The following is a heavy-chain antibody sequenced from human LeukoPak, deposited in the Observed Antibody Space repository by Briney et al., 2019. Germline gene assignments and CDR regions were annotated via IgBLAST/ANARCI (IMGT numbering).Heavy chain of an antibody. V-gene: IGHV3-21*01. J-gene: IGHJ6*03. Sequence: GGSLRLSCAASGFTFSSYSMNWVRQAPGKGLEWVSSISSSSSYIYYADSVKGRFTISRDNAKNSLYLQMNSLRAEDTAVYYCVRHLRYCSSTSCYIYYCMDVWGKGTTVTVSS. D-gene: IGHD2-2*02. CDR3: VRHLRYCSSTSCYIYYCMDV. CDR2: ISSSSSYI. CDR1: GFTFSSYS.